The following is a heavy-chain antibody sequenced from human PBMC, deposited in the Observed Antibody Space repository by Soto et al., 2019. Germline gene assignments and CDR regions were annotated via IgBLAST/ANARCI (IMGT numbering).Heavy chain of an antibody. CDR3: ARDGERIAALYYFDY. CDR1: GFTFSSYG. D-gene: IGHD6-6*01. CDR2: IWYDGSNK. Sequence: GGSLILSCAASGFTFSSYGMHWVRQAPGKGLEWVAVIWYDGSNKYYADSVKGRFTISRDNSKNTLYLQMNSLRAEDTAVYYCARDGERIAALYYFDYWGQGTLVTVSS. V-gene: IGHV3-33*01. J-gene: IGHJ4*02.